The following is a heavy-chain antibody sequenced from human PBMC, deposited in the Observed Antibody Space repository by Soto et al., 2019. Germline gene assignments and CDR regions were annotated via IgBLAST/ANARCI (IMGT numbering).Heavy chain of an antibody. CDR2: IIPMLTVR. J-gene: IGHJ3*01. CDR3: SIGTWSAETFDV. D-gene: IGHD2-2*01. CDR1: EGTFSTYT. V-gene: IGHV1-69*02. Sequence: QVHLVQSGAEVKKPGSSVKVSCKATEGTFSTYTLIWVRQAPGQGLEWMGRIIPMLTVRNSAQKFQDRATLTADKSTSTAFMELTSLTSDDTAVYYCSIGTWSAETFDVWGQGTMVTVSS.